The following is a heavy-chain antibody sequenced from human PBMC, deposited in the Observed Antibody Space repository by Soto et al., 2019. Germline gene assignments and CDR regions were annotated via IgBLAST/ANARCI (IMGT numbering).Heavy chain of an antibody. J-gene: IGHJ4*02. CDR1: GGSFRGYY. D-gene: IGHD3-10*01. V-gene: IGHV4-34*01. CDR2: INHSAST. CDR3: ARRPLDGSRFDY. Sequence: QVQLQQWGAGLLKPSETLSLTCAVYGGSFRGYYWSWIRQPPRKGLEWLGAINHSASTNYNPSLQSRVTISVDTSKNQFSLKLSSVTAADTAVYYCARRPLDGSRFDYWGQGTLVTVSS.